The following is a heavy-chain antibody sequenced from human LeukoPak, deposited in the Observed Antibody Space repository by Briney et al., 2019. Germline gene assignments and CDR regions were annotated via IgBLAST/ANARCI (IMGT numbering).Heavy chain of an antibody. Sequence: GGSLRLSCAVSGFTFSGFWMSWSRQAPGKGLEWVASINSDGSEGYYADVVKGRFTISRDNAKNSLYLQINSLRAEDTAVYYCARSSYSSSSSVWGQGTMVIVSS. J-gene: IGHJ3*01. CDR3: ARSSYSSSSSV. CDR1: GFTFSGFW. V-gene: IGHV3-7*03. CDR2: INSDGSEG. D-gene: IGHD6-6*01.